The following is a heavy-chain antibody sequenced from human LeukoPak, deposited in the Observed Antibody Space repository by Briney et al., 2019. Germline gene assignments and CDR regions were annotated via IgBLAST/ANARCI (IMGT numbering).Heavy chain of an antibody. CDR3: ARQHSRHYYYYMDV. V-gene: IGHV1-46*01. CDR2: INPSGGST. D-gene: IGHD6-13*01. Sequence: ASVKVSCKASGYTFTSYYMHWVRQAPGQGLEWMGIINPSGGSTSYAQKFQGRVTMTRNTSISTAYMELSSLRSEDTAVYYCARQHSRHYYYYMDVWGKGTTVTISS. J-gene: IGHJ6*03. CDR1: GYTFTSYY.